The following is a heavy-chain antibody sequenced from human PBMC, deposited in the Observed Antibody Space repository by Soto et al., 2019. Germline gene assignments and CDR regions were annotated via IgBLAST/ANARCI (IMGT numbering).Heavy chain of an antibody. Sequence: QVQLVQSGAEVARPGSSVRVSCKASGDTTSSHTIGWVRQAPGQGLEWMGNIVPMINKIDYAQRFQGSVSITADKSTRTVYMELNSLRDEDTAVYCCALRTSNLNPLAHWGQGTLVSVSA. V-gene: IGHV1-69*02. CDR3: ALRTSNLNPLAH. J-gene: IGHJ4*02. D-gene: IGHD1-1*01. CDR1: GDTTSSHT. CDR2: IVPMINKI.